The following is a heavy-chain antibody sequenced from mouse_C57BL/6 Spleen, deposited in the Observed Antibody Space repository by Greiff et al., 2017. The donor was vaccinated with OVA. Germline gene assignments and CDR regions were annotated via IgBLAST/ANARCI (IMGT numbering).Heavy chain of an antibody. J-gene: IGHJ3*01. CDR1: GFTFSDYG. Sequence: EVQLVESGGGLVKPGGSLKLSCAASGFTFSDYGMHWVRQAPEKGLEWVAYISSGSSTIYYADTVKGRFTISRDNAKNTLFLQMTSRRSEDTARYYCARQGNWGQGTLVTVSA. CDR2: ISSGSSTI. CDR3: ARQGN. V-gene: IGHV5-17*01.